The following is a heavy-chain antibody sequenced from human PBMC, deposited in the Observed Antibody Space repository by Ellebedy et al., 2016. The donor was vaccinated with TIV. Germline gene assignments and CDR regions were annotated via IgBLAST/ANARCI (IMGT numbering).Heavy chain of an antibody. CDR3: ARGRPAVVGALNYGLDV. Sequence: MPSETLSLTCAVSGGSLSGYYWSWIRQPPGKGLEWIGEIVHTGATNYNPSLKSRVSISHATSKSQFSLQLSSVAAADTAVYYCARGRPAVVGALNYGLDVWGQGTTVTVSS. CDR2: IVHTGAT. J-gene: IGHJ6*02. CDR1: GGSLSGYY. V-gene: IGHV4-34*01. D-gene: IGHD6-19*01.